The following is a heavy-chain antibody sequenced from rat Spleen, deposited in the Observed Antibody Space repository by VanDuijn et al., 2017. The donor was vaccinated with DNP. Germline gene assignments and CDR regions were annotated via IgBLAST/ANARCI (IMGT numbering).Heavy chain of an antibody. CDR3: TRDYYSSSFVY. J-gene: IGHJ3*01. Sequence: VQLVDSGGGLVQPGRSLKLSCAASGFIFSDYNMAWVRQAPKKGLEWVGAIWSGGSTVYNSALKSRLSISRDTSRSQVFLEMNSLQTEDTAIYFCTRDYYSSSFVYWGQGTLVTVSS. CDR2: IWSGGST. CDR1: GFIFSDYN. V-gene: IGHV2-15*01. D-gene: IGHD1-2*01.